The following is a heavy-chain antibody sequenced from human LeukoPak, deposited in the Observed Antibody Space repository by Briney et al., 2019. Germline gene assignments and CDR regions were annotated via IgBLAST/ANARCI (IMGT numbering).Heavy chain of an antibody. Sequence: ASVKVSCKASGSTSVRYGITWVRQAPGQGLEWMGWVSSYRGNANYAQKFQGRLTMTTDRSTRTVYMELSSLRPDDTAVYYCVLLGWVSGGDFWGQGTLVTVSS. CDR1: GSTSVRYG. CDR3: VLLGWVSGGDF. V-gene: IGHV1-18*01. D-gene: IGHD7-27*01. CDR2: VSSYRGNA. J-gene: IGHJ4*02.